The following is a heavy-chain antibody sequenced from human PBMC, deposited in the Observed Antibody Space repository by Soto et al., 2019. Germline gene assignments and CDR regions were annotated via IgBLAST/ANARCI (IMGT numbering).Heavy chain of an antibody. V-gene: IGHV1-69*01. CDR1: GGTFSSYA. Sequence: QVQLVQSGAEVKKPGSSVKVSCKASGGTFSSYAISWVRQAPGQGLEWMGGIIPIFGTANYAQKFQGRVTITADESTSTAYMELSSLRSEDTAVYYCASAEGWLHNIGDAFDIWGQGTMVTVSS. D-gene: IGHD5-12*01. CDR2: IIPIFGTA. J-gene: IGHJ3*02. CDR3: ASAEGWLHNIGDAFDI.